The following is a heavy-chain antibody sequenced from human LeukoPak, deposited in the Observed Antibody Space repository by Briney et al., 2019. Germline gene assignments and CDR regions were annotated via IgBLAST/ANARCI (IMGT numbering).Heavy chain of an antibody. J-gene: IGHJ5*02. D-gene: IGHD6-19*01. CDR1: GYTFTSYG. Sequence: ASVKVSCTASGYTFTSYGISWVRQAPGQGLEWMGWISAYNGNTNYAQKLQGRVTMTTDTSTSTAYMELRSLRSDDTAVYYCARMGYSSGWYWFDPWGQGTLVTVSS. CDR2: ISAYNGNT. CDR3: ARMGYSSGWYWFDP. V-gene: IGHV1-18*01.